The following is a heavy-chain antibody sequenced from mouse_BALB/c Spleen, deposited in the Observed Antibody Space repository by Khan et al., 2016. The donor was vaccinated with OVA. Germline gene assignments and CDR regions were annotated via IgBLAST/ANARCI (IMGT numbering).Heavy chain of an antibody. D-gene: IGHD1-2*01. CDR2: ISYSGST. CDR1: GYSITSGYG. CDR3: ARTARIKY. V-gene: IGHV3-2*02. J-gene: IGHJ2*01. Sequence: EVQLQESGPGLVKPSQSLSLTCTVTGYSITSGYGWNWIRQFQGNKLEWMGYISYSGSTNYNPSLKSRISITREKSKNQFFLQLNSVTTEYTATYYCARTARIKYWGQGTTLTVSS.